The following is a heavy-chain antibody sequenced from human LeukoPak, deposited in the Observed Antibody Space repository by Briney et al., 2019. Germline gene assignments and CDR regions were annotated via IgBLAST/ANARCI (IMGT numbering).Heavy chain of an antibody. CDR2: VYYSGIT. V-gene: IGHV4-59*01. J-gene: IGHJ5*02. CDR1: GASISGYY. D-gene: IGHD3-22*01. CDR3: ARVLLSSGSST. Sequence: SETLSLTCSVSGASISGYYYNWIRQPPGKGLEWTGYVYYSGITNFNPSLKSRVTMSVDTSKYQFSLKVSSVTAADTAVYCCARVLLSSGSSTWGQGTLVTVSS.